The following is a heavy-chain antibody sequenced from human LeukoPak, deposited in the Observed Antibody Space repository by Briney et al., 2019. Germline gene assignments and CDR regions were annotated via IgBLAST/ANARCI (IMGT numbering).Heavy chain of an antibody. Sequence: GGSLRLSCGASGFTFNTYAMSWVRQAPGTGPEWVSSISTSGGSTYYADFVKGRFTISRDNSKNTLYLQMNSLRAEDTAVYYCARASAGPFPLDYWGQGTLVTVSS. CDR3: ARASAGPFPLDY. J-gene: IGHJ4*02. CDR2: ISTSGGST. CDR1: GFTFNTYA. D-gene: IGHD6-13*01. V-gene: IGHV3-23*01.